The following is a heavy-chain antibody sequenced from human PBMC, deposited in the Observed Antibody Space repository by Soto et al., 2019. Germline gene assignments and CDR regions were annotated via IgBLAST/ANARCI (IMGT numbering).Heavy chain of an antibody. D-gene: IGHD3-10*01. CDR2: IYPGDSET. J-gene: IGHJ4*02. CDR1: GYNFATYW. V-gene: IGHV5-51*01. CDR3: ARTYYYSLGSYYVPDY. Sequence: HGESLKISCKGSGYNFATYWIGWVRQMPGKGLEWMGIIYPGDSETRYSPSFQGQVTISADKSISTAYLQWSSLEASDTAMYYCARTYYYSLGSYYVPDYWGPGALVTVSS.